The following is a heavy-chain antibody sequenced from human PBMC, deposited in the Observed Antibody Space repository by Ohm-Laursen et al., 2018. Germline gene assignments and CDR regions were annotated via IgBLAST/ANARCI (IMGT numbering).Heavy chain of an antibody. Sequence: SLRLSCAASGFSFSADWMYWVRQAPGKGLEWVANIKQDGSEKYYVDSVKGRFTISRDNAKNSLYLQINSLRVEDTAVYYCGRGPRGINGGKSDRWGQGTLVTVSS. CDR2: IKQDGSEK. CDR1: GFSFSADW. J-gene: IGHJ5*02. V-gene: IGHV3-7*01. D-gene: IGHD7-27*01. CDR3: GRGPRGINGGKSDR.